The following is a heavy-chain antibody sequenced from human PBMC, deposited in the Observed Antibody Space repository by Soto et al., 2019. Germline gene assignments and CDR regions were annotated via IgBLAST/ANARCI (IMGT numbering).Heavy chain of an antibody. V-gene: IGHV3-23*01. D-gene: IGHD6-13*01. CDR1: GFAFSTYA. CDR3: AKVTERAAAGRYEYYKYGMDV. CDR2: ISGSGGSS. Sequence: PRLSCAASGFAFSTYAMTWVRQAPGKGLEWVSVISGSGGSSYYAASVKGRFTISRDNSKNTLYLQMNGLRAEDTALYYCAKVTERAAAGRYEYYKYGMDVWGQGTTVTVSS. J-gene: IGHJ6*02.